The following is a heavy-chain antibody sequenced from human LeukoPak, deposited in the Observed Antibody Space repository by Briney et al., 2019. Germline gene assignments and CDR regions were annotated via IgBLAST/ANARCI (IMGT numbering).Heavy chain of an antibody. V-gene: IGHV3-30-3*01. J-gene: IGHJ4*02. CDR1: GFTFSSYA. CDR2: ISYDGSNK. CDR3: ARDRSSNEYYFDY. Sequence: GGSLRLSCAASGFTFSSYAMHWVRQAPGKGLEWVAVISYDGSNKYYADSVKGRFTISRDNSKDTLYLQMNSLRAEDTAVYYCARDRSSNEYYFDYWGQGTLVTVSS. D-gene: IGHD2-2*01.